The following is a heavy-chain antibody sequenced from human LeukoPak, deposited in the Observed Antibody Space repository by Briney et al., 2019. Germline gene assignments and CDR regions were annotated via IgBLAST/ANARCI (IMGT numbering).Heavy chain of an antibody. V-gene: IGHV4-59*08. Sequence: PSETLSLTCTVSGGSISTYYWTWIRQPPGKGLEWIGYISYSGSTNYNPSLKSRVTFSVDTSKNQFSLKLSSVTAADTAVYYCARSTVAGTRKVDYWGQGTLVTVSS. J-gene: IGHJ4*02. CDR3: ARSTVAGTRKVDY. D-gene: IGHD6-19*01. CDR1: GGSISTYY. CDR2: ISYSGST.